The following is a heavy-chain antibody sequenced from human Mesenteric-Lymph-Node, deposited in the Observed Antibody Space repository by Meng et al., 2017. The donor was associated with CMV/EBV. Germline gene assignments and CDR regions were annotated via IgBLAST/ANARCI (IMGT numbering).Heavy chain of an antibody. CDR3: ASNYYDSGSSDY. CDR2: ISSSGSTI. D-gene: IGHD3-22*01. J-gene: IGHJ4*02. Sequence: GESLKISCVASGFMFDDYGMSWVRQAPGKGLEWVSYISSSGSTIYYADSVKGRFTISRDNAKNSLYLQMNSLRAEDTAVYYCASNYYDSGSSDYWGQGTLVTVSS. CDR1: GFMFDDYG. V-gene: IGHV3-11*04.